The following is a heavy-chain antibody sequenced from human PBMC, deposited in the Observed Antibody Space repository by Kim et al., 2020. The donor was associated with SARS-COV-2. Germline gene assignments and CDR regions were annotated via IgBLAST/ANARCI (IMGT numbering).Heavy chain of an antibody. J-gene: IGHJ4*02. Sequence: SETLSLTCTVSGYSISSGYYWGWIRQPPGKGLEWIGSIYHSASTYYNPSLKSRVSISVDTSKNQFSLKLSSVTAADTAVYYCAREGYCSGGSCYVPIDYWGRGTLVTVSS. CDR1: GYSISSGYY. D-gene: IGHD2-15*01. CDR2: IYHSAST. V-gene: IGHV4-38-2*02. CDR3: AREGYCSGGSCYVPIDY.